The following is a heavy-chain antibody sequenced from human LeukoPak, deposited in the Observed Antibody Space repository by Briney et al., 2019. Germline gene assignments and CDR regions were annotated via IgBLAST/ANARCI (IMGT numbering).Heavy chain of an antibody. CDR2: IYYSGST. D-gene: IGHD4-17*01. CDR3: ARIMTTVTTAEAFDI. CDR1: GGSISSGDYY. J-gene: IGHJ3*02. Sequence: SQTLSLTCTVSGGSISSGDYYWSWIRQPPGKGLEWIVYIYYSGSTYYNPSLKSRVTISVDTSKNQFSLKLSSVTAADTAVYYCARIMTTVTTAEAFDIWGQGTMVTVSS. V-gene: IGHV4-30-4*01.